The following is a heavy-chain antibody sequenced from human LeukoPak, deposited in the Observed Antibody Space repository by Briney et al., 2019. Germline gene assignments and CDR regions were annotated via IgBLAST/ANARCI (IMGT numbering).Heavy chain of an antibody. D-gene: IGHD6-13*01. CDR1: GFTFDDYG. CDR3: ARDSSSWYVSEH. J-gene: IGHJ1*01. Sequence: GGSLRLSCAASGFTFDDYGMSWVRQAPGEGLEWVSGTNWNGGSTGYADSVKGRFTISRDNAKNSLYLQMNSLRAEDTALYYCARDSSSWYVSEHWGQGTLVTVSS. V-gene: IGHV3-20*04. CDR2: TNWNGGST.